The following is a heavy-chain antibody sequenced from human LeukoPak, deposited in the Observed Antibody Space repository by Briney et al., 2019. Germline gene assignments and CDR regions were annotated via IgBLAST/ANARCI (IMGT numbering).Heavy chain of an antibody. D-gene: IGHD6-6*01. CDR1: GFTFSSYA. CDR3: ARESSSLYFDY. J-gene: IGHJ4*02. V-gene: IGHV3-23*01. Sequence: GGSLRLSCAASGFTFSSYAMSWVRQAPGKGLEWVSAISGNGGSTDYADSVKGRFTISRDNAKNSLYLQMNSLRAEDTAVYYCARESSSLYFDYWGQGTLVTVSS. CDR2: ISGNGGST.